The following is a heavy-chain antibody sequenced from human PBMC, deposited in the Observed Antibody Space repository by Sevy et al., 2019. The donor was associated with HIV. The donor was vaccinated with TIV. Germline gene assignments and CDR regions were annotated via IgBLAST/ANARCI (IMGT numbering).Heavy chain of an antibody. J-gene: IGHJ6*02. V-gene: IGHV1-8*01. Sequence: ASVKVSCKASGYTFTSYDINWVRQATGQGLEWMGWMNPNSGNTGYAQKFQGRVTMTRNTSISTAYMELSSLRSEDTAVYYCARHPVTAGYYYGMDVWGQGTTVTVSS. D-gene: IGHD4-4*01. CDR1: GYTFTSYD. CDR3: ARHPVTAGYYYGMDV. CDR2: MNPNSGNT.